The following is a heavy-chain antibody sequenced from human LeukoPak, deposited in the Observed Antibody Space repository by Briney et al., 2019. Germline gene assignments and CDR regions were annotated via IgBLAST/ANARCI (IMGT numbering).Heavy chain of an antibody. CDR1: GYRFTGYY. CDR2: IKPNSGGT. V-gene: IGHV1-2*02. CDR3: ARDSGERGSRSYPIAY. J-gene: IGHJ4*02. D-gene: IGHD3-10*01. Sequence: ASVKVSCKASGYRFTGYYMHRVRQAPGEGREWIGWIKPNSGGTNYAQKFQGRVTMTRDTSISTASMDLSRLRPDDTAVYYCARDSGERGSRSYPIAYWGQGTLVTVSS.